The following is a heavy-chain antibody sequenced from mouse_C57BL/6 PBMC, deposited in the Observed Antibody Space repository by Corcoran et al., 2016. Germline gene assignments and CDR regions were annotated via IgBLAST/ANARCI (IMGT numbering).Heavy chain of an antibody. Sequence: EVQLQQSGPELVKPGASVKISCKASGYTFTDYYMNWVKQSQGKSLEWIGDINPNNGGTSYNQKFKGKATLTVDKSSSTAYMELRSLTSEDSAVYYCARNYSKNYAMDYWGQGTSVTVSS. D-gene: IGHD2-5*01. CDR3: ARNYSKNYAMDY. J-gene: IGHJ4*01. V-gene: IGHV1-26*01. CDR2: INPNNGGT. CDR1: GYTFTDYY.